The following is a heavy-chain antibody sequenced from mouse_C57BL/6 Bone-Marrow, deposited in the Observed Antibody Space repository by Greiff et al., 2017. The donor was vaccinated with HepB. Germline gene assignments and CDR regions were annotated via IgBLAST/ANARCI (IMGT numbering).Heavy chain of an antibody. D-gene: IGHD3-3*01. J-gene: IGHJ1*03. CDR2: INPNNGGT. V-gene: IGHV1-26*01. Sequence: VQLQQSGPELVKPGASVKISCKASGYTFTDYYMNWVKQSHGKSLEWIGDINPNNGGTSYNQKFKGKATLTVDKSSSTAYMELRSLTSEDSAVYYCARGDLEFPGYFDVWGTGTTVTVSS. CDR1: GYTFTDYY. CDR3: ARGDLEFPGYFDV.